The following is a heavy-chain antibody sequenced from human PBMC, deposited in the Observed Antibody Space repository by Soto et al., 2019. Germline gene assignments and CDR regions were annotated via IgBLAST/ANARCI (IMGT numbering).Heavy chain of an antibody. CDR1: GFAFSSYT. J-gene: IGHJ6*02. V-gene: IGHV3-30-3*01. Sequence: QVQLVESGGGVVQPGMSLRLSCAASGFAFSSYTMHWVRQAPGKGLEWVAVMSYDGSTKYYADSVKGRFTISRDNSKNTLYLHVNSLRAEDTAVYYCARATDYRENYYYYYGLDVWGQGTTVTVSS. CDR3: ARATDYRENYYYYYGLDV. D-gene: IGHD4-4*01. CDR2: MSYDGSTK.